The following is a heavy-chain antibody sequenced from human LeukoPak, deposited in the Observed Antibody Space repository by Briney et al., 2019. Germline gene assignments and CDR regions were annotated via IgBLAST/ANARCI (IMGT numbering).Heavy chain of an antibody. Sequence: PGGSLRLSCAASGFTFSSYAMHWVRQAPGKGLEWVTVISYDGSNKYYADSVKGRFTISRDNSKNTLYLQMNSLRVEDTAVYYCARGGSGWYLINWGQGTLVTVSS. CDR3: ARGGSGWYLIN. CDR2: ISYDGSNK. J-gene: IGHJ4*02. V-gene: IGHV3-30*04. D-gene: IGHD6-19*01. CDR1: GFTFSSYA.